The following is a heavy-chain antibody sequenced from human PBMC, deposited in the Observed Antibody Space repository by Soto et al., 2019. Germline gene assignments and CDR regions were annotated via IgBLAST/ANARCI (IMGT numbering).Heavy chain of an antibody. CDR1: GYPFNTYA. CDR2: ISTDNGNT. J-gene: IGHJ4*02. CDR3: ARPLSGGSGWYGY. Sequence: ASVEVACKASGYPFNTYAIHWVRQAPGQRLEWMGWISTDNGNTKYSQKFQGRVTMTRNTSISTAYMELSSLRSEDTAVYYCARPLSGGSGWYGYWGQGTLVTVSS. D-gene: IGHD6-19*01. V-gene: IGHV1-3*04.